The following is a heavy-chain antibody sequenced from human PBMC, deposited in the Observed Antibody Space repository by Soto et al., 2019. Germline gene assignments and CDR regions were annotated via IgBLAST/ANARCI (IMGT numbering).Heavy chain of an antibody. CDR1: GYTFTSYG. Sequence: QVQLVQSGAEVKKPGASVKVSCKASGYTFTSYGISWVRQAPGQGLEWMGWISAYNGNTNYAQKLQGRVTMTTDTXXSXAXRELRSLRSDDTAVYYCARDMVRGVITATRGVGSNPWGQGTLVTVSS. V-gene: IGHV1-18*01. D-gene: IGHD3-10*01. J-gene: IGHJ5*02. CDR3: ARDMVRGVITATRGVGSNP. CDR2: ISAYNGNT.